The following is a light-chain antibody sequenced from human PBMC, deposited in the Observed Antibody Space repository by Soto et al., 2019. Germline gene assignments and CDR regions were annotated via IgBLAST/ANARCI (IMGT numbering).Light chain of an antibody. CDR2: GAS. Sequence: EIVLTQSPGTLSLSPGERATLSCRASQSVSSSHLAWYQQRPGQAPRLLIYGASSRATGIPDRLSGSGSGTDFTLTISRLEPEDFAVYYCQQYGSSPWTFGQGTKVEIK. J-gene: IGKJ1*01. V-gene: IGKV3-20*01. CDR3: QQYGSSPWT. CDR1: QSVSSSH.